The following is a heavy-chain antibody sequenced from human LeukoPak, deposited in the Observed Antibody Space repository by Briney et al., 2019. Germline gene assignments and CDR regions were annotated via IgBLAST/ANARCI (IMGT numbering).Heavy chain of an antibody. CDR2: ISGSGGST. CDR1: GFTVSSNY. V-gene: IGHV3-23*01. J-gene: IGHJ1*01. D-gene: IGHD6-19*01. CDR3: AKDAFSSGWYFQH. Sequence: GGSLRLSCAASGFTVSSNYMSWVRQAPGKGLEWVSAISGSGGSTYYADSVKGRFTISRDNSKNTLYLQMNSLRAEDTAVYYCAKDAFSSGWYFQHWGQGTLVTVSS.